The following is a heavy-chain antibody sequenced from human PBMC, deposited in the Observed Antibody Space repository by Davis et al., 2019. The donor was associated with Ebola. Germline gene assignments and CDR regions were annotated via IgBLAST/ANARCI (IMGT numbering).Heavy chain of an antibody. CDR1: GYTFTSYG. CDR2: ISAYNGKT. V-gene: IGHV1-18*04. D-gene: IGHD4-11*01. J-gene: IGHJ4*02. Sequence: ASVKVSCKASGYTFTSYGITWVRQAPGQGLEWMGWISAYNGKTNYVQKLQGRLTMTTDTSTSTAYMELRSLRSDDTAVYYCARARITVTTIFDYWGQGTLVTVSS. CDR3: ARARITVTTIFDY.